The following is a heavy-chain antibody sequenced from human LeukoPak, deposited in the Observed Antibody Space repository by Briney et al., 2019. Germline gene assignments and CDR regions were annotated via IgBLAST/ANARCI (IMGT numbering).Heavy chain of an antibody. J-gene: IGHJ4*02. Sequence: ASVKVSCKASGYTFTSYGISWVRQAPGQGLEWMGWISAYNGNTNYAQKLQGRVTMTTDTSTSTAYMELRSLRSDDTAVYYCAREGGYCSSTSCRWGGDYWGQGTLVTVSS. CDR1: GYTFTSYG. CDR3: AREGGYCSSTSCRWGGDY. CDR2: ISAYNGNT. V-gene: IGHV1-18*01. D-gene: IGHD2-2*01.